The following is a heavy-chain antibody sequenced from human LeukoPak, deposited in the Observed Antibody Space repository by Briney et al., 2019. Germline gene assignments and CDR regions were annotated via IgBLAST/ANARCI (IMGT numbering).Heavy chain of an antibody. D-gene: IGHD5-24*01. Sequence: GASVKVSCKASGYTFTGYYMHWVRQAPGQGLEWMGWINPNSGGTNYAQKFQGRVTMTRDTSISTAYMELSRLRSDDTAVYYCARARDGYKWGPGYFQHWGQGTLVTVSS. CDR2: INPNSGGT. V-gene: IGHV1-2*02. CDR1: GYTFTGYY. J-gene: IGHJ1*01. CDR3: ARARDGYKWGPGYFQH.